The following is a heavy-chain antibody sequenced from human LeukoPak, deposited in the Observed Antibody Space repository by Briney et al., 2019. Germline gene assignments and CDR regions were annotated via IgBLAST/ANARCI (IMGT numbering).Heavy chain of an antibody. D-gene: IGHD7-27*01. CDR2: IIPILGIA. Sequence: ASVKVSCKASGGTFSSYTISWVRQAPGQGLEWMGRIIPILGIANYAQKFQGRVTITADKSTSTAYMELSSLRSEDTAVYYCARPKLGMQALDIWGQGTMVTVSS. V-gene: IGHV1-69*02. J-gene: IGHJ3*02. CDR3: ARPKLGMQALDI. CDR1: GGTFSSYT.